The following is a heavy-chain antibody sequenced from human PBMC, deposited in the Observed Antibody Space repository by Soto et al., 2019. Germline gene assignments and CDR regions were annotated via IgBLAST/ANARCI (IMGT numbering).Heavy chain of an antibody. D-gene: IGHD5-18*01. CDR3: ATERIKQKALLYCDY. V-gene: IGHV3-30*03. CDR2: ISYDGSNK. CDR1: GVAFSNYG. J-gene: IGHJ4*02. Sequence: GGSLRLSCAVYGVAFSNYGMHLVRQSPGKGLEWVADISYDGSNKYYADSVKGRFTISRDNSENTLYLQMNSLRAEDTAVYYCATERIKQKALLYCDYWDQGPRVTVSS.